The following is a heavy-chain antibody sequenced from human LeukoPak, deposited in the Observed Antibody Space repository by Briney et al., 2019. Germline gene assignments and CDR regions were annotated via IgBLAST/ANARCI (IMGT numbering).Heavy chain of an antibody. Sequence: GGSLRLSCAASGFTFSSYEMNWVRRTPGKGLEWVSSITTSSSYMFYADSVRGRFTISRDNAENSLYLQMNSLRAEDTAVYYCARDHYDSSEGYWGQGTLVTVSS. V-gene: IGHV3-21*01. CDR3: ARDHYDSSEGY. D-gene: IGHD3-22*01. CDR1: GFTFSSYE. J-gene: IGHJ4*02. CDR2: ITTSSSYM.